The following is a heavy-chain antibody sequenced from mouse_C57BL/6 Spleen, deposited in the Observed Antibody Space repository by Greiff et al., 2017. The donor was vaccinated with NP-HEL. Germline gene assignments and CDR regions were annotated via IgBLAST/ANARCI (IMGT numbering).Heavy chain of an antibody. CDR2: IYPGDGDT. CDR3: ARSDYESYFDV. CDR1: GYAFSSSW. J-gene: IGHJ1*03. Sequence: VQLQQSGPELVKPGASVKISCKASGYAFSSSWMNWVKQRPGKGLEWIGRIYPGDGDTNYNGKFKGKATLTADKSSSTAYMQLSSLTSEDSAVYFCARSDYESYFDVWGTGTTVTVSS. D-gene: IGHD2-4*01. V-gene: IGHV1-82*01.